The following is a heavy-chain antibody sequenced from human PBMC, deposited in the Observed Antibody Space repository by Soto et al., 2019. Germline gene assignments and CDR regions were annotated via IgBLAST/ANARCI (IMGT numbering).Heavy chain of an antibody. CDR1: GCTFSNYA. CDR3: ATWLEEAGIGGNYYYGMDV. CDR2: IMPIFGRA. D-gene: IGHD6-19*01. V-gene: IGHV1-69*12. J-gene: IGHJ6*02. Sequence: QVQLVQSGAEVKKPGSSVKVSCKASGCTFSNYAFSWVRQAPGQGLEWLGWIMPIFGRADYAQKFRGRVTITADESTRTAHMQLSSLRSEDTAVYYCATWLEEAGIGGNYYYGMDVWGQGPTVTVSS.